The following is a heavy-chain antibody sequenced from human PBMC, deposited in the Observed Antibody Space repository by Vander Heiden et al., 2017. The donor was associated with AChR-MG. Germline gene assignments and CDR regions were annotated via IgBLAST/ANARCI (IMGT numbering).Heavy chain of an antibody. CDR2: IYPGDSDT. Sequence: EVQLVQSGAEVKKPGESLTLSCKGSGYSFTSYWIGWVRQMPGKGLEWMGIIYPGDSDTRYSPSFQGQVTISADKSISTAYLQWSSLKASDTAMYYCARQTRGYSGYEDDAFDIWGQGTMVTVSS. D-gene: IGHD5-12*01. J-gene: IGHJ3*02. CDR1: GYSFTSYW. CDR3: ARQTRGYSGYEDDAFDI. V-gene: IGHV5-51*01.